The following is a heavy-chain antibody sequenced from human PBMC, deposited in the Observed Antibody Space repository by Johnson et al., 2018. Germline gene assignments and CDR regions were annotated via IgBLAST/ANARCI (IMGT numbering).Heavy chain of an antibody. Sequence: VQLVQSGAEVKKQGESLKISCKGSGYSFTSYWIGWVRQMPGKGLEWMGIIYTGDSDTRYSPPFQGHVTISAHKSISTAYLQRSSLTASDTAMYYCARRGAAANMDVWGTGTTVTVSS. D-gene: IGHD2-2*01. CDR1: GYSFTSYW. V-gene: IGHV5-51*03. CDR2: IYTGDSDT. CDR3: ARRGAAANMDV. J-gene: IGHJ6*03.